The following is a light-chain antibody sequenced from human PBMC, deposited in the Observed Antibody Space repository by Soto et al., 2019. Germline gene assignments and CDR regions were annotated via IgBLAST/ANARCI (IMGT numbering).Light chain of an antibody. CDR2: AAS. CDR1: QSISTY. Sequence: DIQMTQSPSSLSASVGDRVTISCRASQSISTYLNWYQQKPGKAPRLLIYAASTVQTGVPPRFSGSGSGTDFTLTISSLRLDDIATYFCQQCYSGPPWTFGQGTKVEIK. J-gene: IGKJ1*01. V-gene: IGKV1-39*01. CDR3: QQCYSGPPWT.